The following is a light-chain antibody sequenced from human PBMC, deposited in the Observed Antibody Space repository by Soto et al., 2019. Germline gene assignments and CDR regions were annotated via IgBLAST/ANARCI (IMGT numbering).Light chain of an antibody. CDR1: QSVLYSSNTKNY. Sequence: IVMTQSPDSLAVSLGERATINCKSSQSVLYSSNTKNYIAWYQQKPGQPPKLLIYCASTRESGVPDRFSGSGSGADFTLTISSLQAEDVAVYYCEQYYRPWTFGQGTKVEIK. CDR2: CAS. J-gene: IGKJ1*01. CDR3: EQYYRPWT. V-gene: IGKV4-1*01.